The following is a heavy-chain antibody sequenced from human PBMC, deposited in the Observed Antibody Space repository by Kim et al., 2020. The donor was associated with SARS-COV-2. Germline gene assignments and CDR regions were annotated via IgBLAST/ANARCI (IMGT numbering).Heavy chain of an antibody. V-gene: IGHV1-46*01. CDR1: GYTFTSYY. CDR2: INPSGGST. CDR3: ARDLAYYYDSSGPSWYFDL. Sequence: ASVKVSCKASGYTFTSYYMHWVRQAPGQGLEWMGIINPSGGSTSYAQKFQGRVTMTRDTSTSTVYMELSSLRSEDTAVYYCARDLAYYYDSSGPSWYFDLWGRGTLVTVSS. D-gene: IGHD3-22*01. J-gene: IGHJ2*01.